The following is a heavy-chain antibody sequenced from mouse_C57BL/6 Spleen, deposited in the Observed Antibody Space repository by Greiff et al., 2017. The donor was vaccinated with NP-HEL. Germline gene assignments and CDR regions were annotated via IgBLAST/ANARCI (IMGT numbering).Heavy chain of an antibody. V-gene: IGHV1-72*01. CDR3: ARSVYCSSIYAIDY. Sequence: VQLQQPGAELVKPGASVKLSCKASGYNFTSYWMHWVKQRPGRGLEWIGRIDPNSGGTKYNAKFQSKATLTVDKASSTAYMQLSSLTSEHSAVYYGARSVYCSSIYAIDYWGQGTLVTVSA. D-gene: IGHD1-1*01. CDR1: GYNFTSYW. J-gene: IGHJ4*01. CDR2: IDPNSGGT.